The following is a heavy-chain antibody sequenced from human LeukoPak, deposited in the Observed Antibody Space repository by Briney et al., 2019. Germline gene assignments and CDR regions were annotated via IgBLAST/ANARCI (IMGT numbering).Heavy chain of an antibody. CDR2: ISSSSSYI. V-gene: IGHV3-21*01. J-gene: IGHJ4*02. CDR3: ARDTRVDIVATIGGGFDY. Sequence: GGSLRLSCAASGFTFSSYSMNWVRQAPGKGLEWVSSISSSSSYIYYADSVKGRFTISRDNAKNSLYLQMNSLRAEDTAVYYCARDTRVDIVATIGGGFDYWGQGTLVTVSS. CDR1: GFTFSSYS. D-gene: IGHD5-12*01.